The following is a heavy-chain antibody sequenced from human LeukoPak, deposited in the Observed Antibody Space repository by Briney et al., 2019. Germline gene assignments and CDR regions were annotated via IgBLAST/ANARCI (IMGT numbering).Heavy chain of an antibody. V-gene: IGHV1-2*04. D-gene: IGHD1-20*01. Sequence: ASVKVSCKASGYTFTGYYMHWVRQAPGQGLEWMGWINPNSGGTNYAQKFQGWVTMTRDTSISTAYMELSRLRSDDTAVYYCARGDQSITGTTTLFDYWGQGTLVTVSS. J-gene: IGHJ4*02. CDR3: ARGDQSITGTTTLFDY. CDR2: INPNSGGT. CDR1: GYTFTGYY.